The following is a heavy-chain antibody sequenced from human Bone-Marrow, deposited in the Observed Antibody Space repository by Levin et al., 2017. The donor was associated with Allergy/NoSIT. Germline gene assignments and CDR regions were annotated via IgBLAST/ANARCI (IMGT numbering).Heavy chain of an antibody. J-gene: IGHJ6*02. CDR1: GYTLTDYY. Sequence: GESLKISCKASGYTLTDYYMHWVRQAPGQGLEWMGWINPNSGGTNYAQKFQGRVTMTRDTSISTAYMELSRLRSDDTAVYYCARVRPTDFYSYGMDVWGQGTTVTVSS. V-gene: IGHV1-2*02. CDR2: INPNSGGT. CDR3: ARVRPTDFYSYGMDV.